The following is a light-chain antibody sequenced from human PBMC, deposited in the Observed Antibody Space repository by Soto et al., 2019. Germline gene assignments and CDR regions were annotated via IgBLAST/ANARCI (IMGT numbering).Light chain of an antibody. V-gene: IGLV2-18*02. CDR1: SSDVGSYNR. J-gene: IGLJ1*01. CDR3: SSFTSSSTYV. Sequence: QSALTQPPSVSGSPGQSVAISCTGTSSDVGSYNRVAWYQQPPGTAPKLMIYEVSNRPSGVPDRFSGSKSGNTASLTISGLQAEDEADYSCSSFTSSSTYVFGTGTQLTVL. CDR2: EVS.